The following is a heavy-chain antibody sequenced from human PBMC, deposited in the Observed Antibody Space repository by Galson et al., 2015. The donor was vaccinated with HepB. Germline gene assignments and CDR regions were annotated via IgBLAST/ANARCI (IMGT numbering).Heavy chain of an antibody. J-gene: IGHJ4*02. Sequence: SLRLSCAASGFSFSHHGMHWARQAPGKGLEWLAIIWHDGSQEYYGDSVKGRFTISRDNSRNTVYLHMNSLRAEDMAVYYCGRDAWYNSGWYWTVDYWGQGTLVTVSS. V-gene: IGHV3-33*01. CDR3: GRDAWYNSGWYWTVDY. CDR2: IWHDGSQE. D-gene: IGHD6-19*01. CDR1: GFSFSHHG.